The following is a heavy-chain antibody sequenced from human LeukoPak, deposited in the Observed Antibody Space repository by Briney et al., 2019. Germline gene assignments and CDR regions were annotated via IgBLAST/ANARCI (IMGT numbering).Heavy chain of an antibody. D-gene: IGHD6-19*01. Sequence: SETLSLTCAVYGGSFSGYYWSWIRQPPGKGLEWIGEINHSGSTNYNPSLKSRVTISVDTSKNQLSLKLSSVTAADTAVYYCARGPSAGFDYWGQGTLVTVSS. J-gene: IGHJ4*02. CDR3: ARGPSAGFDY. CDR2: INHSGST. V-gene: IGHV4-34*01. CDR1: GGSFSGYY.